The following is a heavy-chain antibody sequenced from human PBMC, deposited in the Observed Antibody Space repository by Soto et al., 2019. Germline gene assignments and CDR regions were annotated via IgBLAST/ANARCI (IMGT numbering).Heavy chain of an antibody. J-gene: IGHJ4*02. CDR3: AKMTSTGWYDPVFH. Sequence: QVQLVESGGALVKTRGSPRLSCVASGFSFSDYYISWVRQAPGKGLEWISYISGSSSNIYYADSVKGRFTISRDNAENSVFLQMNNLRAEDTARYYCAKMTSTGWYDPVFHWGQGTLVTVSS. CDR2: ISGSSSNI. D-gene: IGHD6-19*01. V-gene: IGHV3-11*01. CDR1: GFSFSDYY.